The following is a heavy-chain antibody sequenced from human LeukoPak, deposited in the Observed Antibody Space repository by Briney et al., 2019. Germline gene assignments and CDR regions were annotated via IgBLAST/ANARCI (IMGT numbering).Heavy chain of an antibody. V-gene: IGHV4-4*02. CDR1: GDSISSSNW. CDR2: FYHSGST. D-gene: IGHD2-2*01. CDR3: ARGVVVPAASDITNWFDP. Sequence: PSETLSLTCAVSGDSISSSNWWSWVRQPPGKGLEWIGEFYHSGSTNYNPSLKSRVTISVDKSKNQFSLKLSSVTAADTAVYYCARGVVVPAASDITNWFDPWGQGTLVTVSS. J-gene: IGHJ5*02.